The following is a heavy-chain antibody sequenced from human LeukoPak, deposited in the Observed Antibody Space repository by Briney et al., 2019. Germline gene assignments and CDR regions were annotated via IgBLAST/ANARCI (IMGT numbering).Heavy chain of an antibody. J-gene: IGHJ4*02. CDR1: EFSFSSYS. CDR2: ISSSSSYI. CDR3: AREEQLVDYYFDY. V-gene: IGHV3-21*01. Sequence: GGSLRLSCAASEFSFSSYSMNWVRQAPGKGLEWVSSISSSSSYIYYADSVKGRFTISRDNAKNSLYLQMNSLRAEDTAVYYCAREEQLVDYYFDYWGQGTLVTVSS. D-gene: IGHD6-6*01.